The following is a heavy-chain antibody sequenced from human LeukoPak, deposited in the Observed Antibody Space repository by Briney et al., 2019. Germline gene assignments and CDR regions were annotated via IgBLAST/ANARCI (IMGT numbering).Heavy chain of an antibody. CDR2: TSGSGGST. V-gene: IGHV3-23*01. CDR3: AKGPGYYGSGSYTTFDY. Sequence: PGGSLRLSCAASGFTFSSYAMSWVRQAPGKGLEWVSATSGSGGSTYYADSVKGRFTISRDNSKNTLYLQMNSLRAEDTAVYYCAKGPGYYGSGSYTTFDYWGQGTLVTVSS. D-gene: IGHD3-10*01. J-gene: IGHJ4*02. CDR1: GFTFSSYA.